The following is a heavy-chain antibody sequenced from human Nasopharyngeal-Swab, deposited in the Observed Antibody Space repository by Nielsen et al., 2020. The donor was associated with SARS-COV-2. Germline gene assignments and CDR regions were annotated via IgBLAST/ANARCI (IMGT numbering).Heavy chain of an antibody. CDR3: AKEAGYYDILTGYYLSLGYGMDV. V-gene: IGHV3-30*18. Sequence: GESLKISCAASGFTFSSYGMHWVRQAPGKGLEWVAVISYDGSNKYYADSVKGRFTIPRDNSKNTLYLQMNSLRAEDTAVYYCAKEAGYYDILTGYYLSLGYGMDVWGQGTTVTVS. D-gene: IGHD3-9*01. CDR2: ISYDGSNK. CDR1: GFTFSSYG. J-gene: IGHJ6*02.